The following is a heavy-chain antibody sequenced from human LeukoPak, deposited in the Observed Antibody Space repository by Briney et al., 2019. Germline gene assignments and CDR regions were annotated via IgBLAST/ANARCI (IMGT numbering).Heavy chain of an antibody. V-gene: IGHV5-51*01. CDR3: ARHDLEQQPVDY. J-gene: IGHJ4*02. Sequence: GESLKISCKGSGYIFTSYWIGWVRQRPAHGLEWMGIIYPGDSDTRYSPSFQGQVTISADKSISTAYLQWSSLKASDTAMYYCARHDLEQQPVDYWGQGTLVTVSS. D-gene: IGHD6-13*01. CDR1: GYIFTSYW. CDR2: IYPGDSDT.